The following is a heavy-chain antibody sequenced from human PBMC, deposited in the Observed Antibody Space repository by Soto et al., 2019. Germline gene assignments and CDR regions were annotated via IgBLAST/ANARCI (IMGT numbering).Heavy chain of an antibody. CDR3: AKDNGICWDWIRVGDASDI. D-gene: IGHD5-18*01. Sequence: GGSLRLPCAASGFTFSTYAMTRVRQATGKGLEWVPAISASGGCTYYADSVKGGLTISRDNSKNTLYLTMNSLTGENTAGYYCAKDNGICWDWIRVGDASDILGKXTVGTVAS. V-gene: IGHV3-23*01. J-gene: IGHJ3*02. CDR1: GFTFSTYA. CDR2: ISASGGCT.